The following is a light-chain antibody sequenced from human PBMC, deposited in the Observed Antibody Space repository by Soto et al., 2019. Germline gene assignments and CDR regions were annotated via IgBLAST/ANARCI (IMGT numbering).Light chain of an antibody. Sequence: EIALTQSPGTLSLSPGERATLSCRASQSVKSSYLAWYQQKPGQAPRLLIYGASSRATGIPDRFSGSGSGTDFTLTISRLEPEDVAVYYCQQYGSSPRITFGQGTRLEIK. CDR3: QQYGSSPRIT. J-gene: IGKJ5*01. CDR1: QSVKSSY. V-gene: IGKV3-20*01. CDR2: GAS.